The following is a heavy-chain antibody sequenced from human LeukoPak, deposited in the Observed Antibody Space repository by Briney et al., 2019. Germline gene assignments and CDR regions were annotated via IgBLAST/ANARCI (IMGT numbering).Heavy chain of an antibody. CDR2: IYLGDSDT. D-gene: IGHD2-2*01. Sequence: RGESLKISCKGSGYSFTTFWIGWVRQMPGKGLEWMGIIYLGDSDTRYGPSFQGQVTISADKSISTAYLQWSSLKASDTAMYYCARSSTSAPRWFDPWGQGTLVTVSS. V-gene: IGHV5-51*01. J-gene: IGHJ5*02. CDR3: ARSSTSAPRWFDP. CDR1: GYSFTTFW.